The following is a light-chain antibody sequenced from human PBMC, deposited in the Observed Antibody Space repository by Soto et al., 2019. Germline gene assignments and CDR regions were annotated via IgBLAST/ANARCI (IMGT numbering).Light chain of an antibody. CDR1: QRVLYSSNNKNY. CDR2: WAS. J-gene: IGKJ5*01. V-gene: IGKV4-1*01. CDR3: QQYYSTPIT. Sequence: DIVMTQSPDSLAVSLGERATINCKSTQRVLYSSNNKNYLAWYQQKPGQPPKLLIYWASTRESGVPDRFSGSGSGTDFTLTISSLQAEDVAVYYCQQYYSTPITFGQETRLEIK.